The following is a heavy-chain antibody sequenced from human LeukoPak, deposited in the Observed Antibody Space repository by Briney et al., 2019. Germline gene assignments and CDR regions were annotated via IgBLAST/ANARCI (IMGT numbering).Heavy chain of an antibody. CDR2: IGTAGDT. Sequence: QPGGSLRLSGAASGFTFSSYDMHSVRQATGKGLEWVSAIGTAGDTYYPGSVKGRFTISRENAKNSLYLQMNSLRAGDTAVYYCARDGRLYGMDVWGQGTTVTVSS. V-gene: IGHV3-13*01. J-gene: IGHJ6*02. CDR3: ARDGRLYGMDV. CDR1: GFTFSSYD. D-gene: IGHD2-15*01.